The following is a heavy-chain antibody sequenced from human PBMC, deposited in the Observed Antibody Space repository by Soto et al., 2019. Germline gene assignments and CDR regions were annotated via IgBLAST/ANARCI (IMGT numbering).Heavy chain of an antibody. CDR1: GGSISSSGYY. D-gene: IGHD3-10*01. V-gene: IGHV4-39*01. CDR2: IYYTGRA. CDR3: ATSSSGKYYYFDS. J-gene: IGHJ4*02. Sequence: SETLSLTCTVSGGSISSSGYYRGWIRQPPGKGLEWIGTIYYTGRAYSNPSLRSRVTMSLDTSKNEFSLKLSSVTAAYTAVYYCATSSSGKYYYFDSWGQGTQVTVSS.